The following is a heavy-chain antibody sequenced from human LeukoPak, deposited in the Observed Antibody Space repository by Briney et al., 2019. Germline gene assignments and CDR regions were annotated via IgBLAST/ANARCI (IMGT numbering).Heavy chain of an antibody. D-gene: IGHD1-26*01. J-gene: IGHJ5*02. V-gene: IGHV1-69*05. Sequence: GASVKVSCKASGGTFSSYAISWVRQAPGQGLEWMGRIIPIFGTANYAQKFQGRVTITTDESTSTAYMELSSLRSEDTAVYYCAREFHTWPVAATTNWFDPWGQGTLVTVSS. CDR1: GGTFSSYA. CDR3: AREFHTWPVAATTNWFDP. CDR2: IIPIFGTA.